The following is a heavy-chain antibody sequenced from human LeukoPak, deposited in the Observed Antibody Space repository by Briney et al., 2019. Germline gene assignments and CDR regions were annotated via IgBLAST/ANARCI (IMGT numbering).Heavy chain of an antibody. Sequence: PGRSLRLSCAASGFTFSSYAMHWVRQAPGKGLEWVANIKQDASEIYYVASVRGRFTISRDNAKNSVFLQMNSLRAEDTAVYYCATDGGPFDNWGQGILVTVSS. D-gene: IGHD3-10*01. J-gene: IGHJ4*02. V-gene: IGHV3-7*01. CDR2: IKQDASEI. CDR1: GFTFSSYA. CDR3: ATDGGPFDN.